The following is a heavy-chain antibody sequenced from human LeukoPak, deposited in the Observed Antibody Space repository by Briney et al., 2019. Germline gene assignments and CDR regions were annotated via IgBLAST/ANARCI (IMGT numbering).Heavy chain of an antibody. CDR2: INHSGST. D-gene: IGHD3-3*01. V-gene: IGHV4-34*01. Sequence: PSETLSLICAVYGGSFSGYYWSWIRQPPGKGLERIGEINHSGSTNYNPSLKSRVTISVDTSKNQFSLKLSSVTAADTAVYYCLLLESGFQHWGRGTLVTVSS. CDR1: GGSFSGYY. J-gene: IGHJ1*01. CDR3: LLLESGFQH.